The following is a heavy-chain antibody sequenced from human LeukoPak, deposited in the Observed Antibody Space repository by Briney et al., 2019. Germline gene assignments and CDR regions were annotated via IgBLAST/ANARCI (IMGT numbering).Heavy chain of an antibody. CDR1: GGSISSSYSY. J-gene: IGHJ3*02. CDR2: IYYSGST. Sequence: PSETLSLTCTVSGGSISSSYSYWGWIRQPPGKGLEWIGNIYYSGSTYYSPSLTSRVTVSVDTSENQFSLKLSSVTAADTAVYYCARLTELLGAFDIWDQGTMVTVSS. D-gene: IGHD1-7*01. CDR3: ARLTELLGAFDI. V-gene: IGHV4-39*07.